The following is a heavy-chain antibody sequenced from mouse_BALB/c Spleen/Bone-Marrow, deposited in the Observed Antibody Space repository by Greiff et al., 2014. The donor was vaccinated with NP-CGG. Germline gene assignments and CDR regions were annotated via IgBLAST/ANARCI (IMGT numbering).Heavy chain of an antibody. CDR2: IPPGSGTT. CDR3: ARGSYYYGSSSPWFAY. V-gene: IGHV1S41*01. J-gene: IGHJ3*01. D-gene: IGHD1-1*01. CDR1: GYTFTSYW. Sequence: DLVKPGASVKLSCKASGYTFTSYWINWIKQRPGQGLEWIGRIPPGSGTTYYNEMFKGRATLTVDTPSITAYIQLSSLSSEDSAVYFCARGSYYYGSSSPWFAYWGQGTLVTVSA.